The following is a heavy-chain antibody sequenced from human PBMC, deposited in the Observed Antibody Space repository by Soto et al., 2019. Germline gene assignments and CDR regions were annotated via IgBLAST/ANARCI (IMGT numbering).Heavy chain of an antibody. CDR3: ARAAHTRYGWNHLGNWFDP. Sequence: SVKVSCKASGGTFSSYGVSWVRQAPGHGLEWMGGIIPFFGTTNYAQKFQGRLTITADESTSTAYMELNRLIPADTAVYFCARAAHTRYGWNHLGNWFDPWGQGTLVTVAS. D-gene: IGHD1-1*01. V-gene: IGHV1-69*13. J-gene: IGHJ5*02. CDR2: IIPFFGTT. CDR1: GGTFSSYG.